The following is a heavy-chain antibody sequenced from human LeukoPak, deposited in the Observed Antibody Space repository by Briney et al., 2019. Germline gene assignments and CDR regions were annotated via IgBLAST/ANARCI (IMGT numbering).Heavy chain of an antibody. Sequence: PSETLSLTCAVYGGSFSGYYWSWIRQPPGKGLEWIGEINHSGSTNYNPSLKSRVTISVDTSKNQFSLKLSSVTAADTAVYYCARHLIVGSTTYYYYYYMDVWGKGTTVTISS. D-gene: IGHD1-26*01. CDR2: INHSGST. CDR1: GGSFSGYY. CDR3: ARHLIVGSTTYYYYYYMDV. J-gene: IGHJ6*03. V-gene: IGHV4-34*01.